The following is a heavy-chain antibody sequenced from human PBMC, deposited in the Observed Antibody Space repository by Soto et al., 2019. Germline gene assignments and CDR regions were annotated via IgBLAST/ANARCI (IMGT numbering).Heavy chain of an antibody. CDR2: ISGGGGST. J-gene: IGHJ6*02. CDR1: GFTFGNYG. V-gene: IGHV3-23*01. CDR3: ARPVGSNYYYYGMDV. Sequence: GGSLRLSCAASGFTFGNYGMNWVRQAPGKGLEWVSGISGGGGSTYYADSVKGRFTISRDPSKNTLYLQMNSLRAEDTAVYYCARPVGSNYYYYGMDVWGQGTTVTVSS. D-gene: IGHD3-16*01.